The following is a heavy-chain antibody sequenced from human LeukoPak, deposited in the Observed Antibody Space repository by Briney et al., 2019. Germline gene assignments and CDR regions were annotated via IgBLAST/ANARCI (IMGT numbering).Heavy chain of an antibody. J-gene: IGHJ4*02. CDR2: VYNGGT. CDR3: ARDTTLDEGSSRYGFDY. CDR1: GGSFSRYS. V-gene: IGHV4-59*01. Sequence: SENLSLTCSVSGGSFSRYSWNWIRQPPGKRLEWIGYVYNGGTNYNPSLKSRVTMSVDTSKKRFSLTLTSVNAADTAVYYCARDTTLDEGSSRYGFDYWGQGTLVTVSS. D-gene: IGHD6-13*01.